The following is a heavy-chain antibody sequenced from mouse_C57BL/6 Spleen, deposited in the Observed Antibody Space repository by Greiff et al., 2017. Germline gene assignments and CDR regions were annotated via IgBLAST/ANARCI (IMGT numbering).Heavy chain of an antibody. CDR2: IYPRSGNT. CDR3: ARSMNYGSSLDV. J-gene: IGHJ1*03. CDR1: GYTFTSYG. V-gene: IGHV1-81*01. D-gene: IGHD1-1*01. Sequence: QVQLQQSGAELARPGASVKLSCKASGYTFTSYGISWVKQRTGQGLEWIGEIYPRSGNTYYNEKFKGKATLTADKSSSTAYMELRSLTSEDSAVYFCARSMNYGSSLDVWGTGTTVTVSS.